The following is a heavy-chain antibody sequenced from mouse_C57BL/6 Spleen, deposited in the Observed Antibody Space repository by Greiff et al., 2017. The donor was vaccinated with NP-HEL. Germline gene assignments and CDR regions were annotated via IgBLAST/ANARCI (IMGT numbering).Heavy chain of an antibody. CDR3: AREGGYGNYDD. CDR1: GYTFTSYW. CDR2: IYPSDSET. V-gene: IGHV1-61*01. D-gene: IGHD2-10*02. Sequence: QVQLQQPGAELVRPGSSVKLSCKASGYTFTSYWMDWVKQRPGQGLEWIGNIYPSDSETHYNQKFKDKATLTVDKSSSTAYMQLSSLTSEDSAVYYCAREGGYGNYDDWGQGTTLTVSS. J-gene: IGHJ2*01.